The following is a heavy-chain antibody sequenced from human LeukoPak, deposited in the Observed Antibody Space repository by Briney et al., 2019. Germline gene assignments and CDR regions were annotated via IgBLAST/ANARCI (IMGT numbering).Heavy chain of an antibody. CDR1: GYTPTELS. D-gene: IGHD1-26*01. CDR3: ATNGDGWELLKRYFDY. Sequence: ASVKVSCKVSGYTPTELSMHWVRQAPGKGLEWMGGFDPEDGETIYAQKFQGRVTMTEDTSTDTAYMELSSLGSEDTAVYYCATNGDGWELLKRYFDYWGQGTLVTVSS. V-gene: IGHV1-24*01. CDR2: FDPEDGET. J-gene: IGHJ4*02.